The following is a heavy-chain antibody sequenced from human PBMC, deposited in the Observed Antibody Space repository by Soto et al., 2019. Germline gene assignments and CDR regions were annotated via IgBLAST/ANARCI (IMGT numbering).Heavy chain of an antibody. V-gene: IGHV4-59*01. CDR2: IYYSGST. CDR3: ARGGGSLLRFGELLYGIWFDP. CDR1: GGSISSYY. Sequence: SETLSLTCTVSGGSISSYYWSWIRQPPGKGLEWIGYIYYSGSTNYNPSLKSRVTISVDTSKNQFSLKLSSVTAADTAVYYCARGGGSLLRFGELLYGIWFDPWGQGTLVTVSS. D-gene: IGHD3-10*01. J-gene: IGHJ5*02.